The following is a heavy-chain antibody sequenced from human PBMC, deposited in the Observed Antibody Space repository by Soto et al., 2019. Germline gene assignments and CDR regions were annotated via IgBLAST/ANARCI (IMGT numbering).Heavy chain of an antibody. D-gene: IGHD3-22*01. J-gene: IGHJ4*02. CDR2: ISGSGTSA. CDR1: GFTFSSYA. V-gene: IGHV3-23*01. Sequence: EVQLLESGGGLVQPGGSLRLSCAASGFTFSSYAMSWVRQAPGKGLEWVSGISGSGTSAKYADSVKGRFTISRDNSKNTLYLQMNSLRAEDTAVYYCAKGVILIVVNLHFDYWGRGTLVTVSS. CDR3: AKGVILIVVNLHFDY.